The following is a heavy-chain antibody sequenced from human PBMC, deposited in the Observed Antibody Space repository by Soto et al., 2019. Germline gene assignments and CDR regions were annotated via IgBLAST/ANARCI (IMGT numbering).Heavy chain of an antibody. CDR1: VFTFISYA. Sequence: GWSLRLSCASSVFTFISYAMSWVRQAPGKGLEWVSAISGSGGSTYYADSVKGRFTISRDNSKNTLYLQMNSLRAEDTAVYYCAKDPVYYYDSSGYFAPDYWGQGTLVTVSS. V-gene: IGHV3-23*01. CDR3: AKDPVYYYDSSGYFAPDY. J-gene: IGHJ4*02. D-gene: IGHD3-22*01. CDR2: ISGSGGST.